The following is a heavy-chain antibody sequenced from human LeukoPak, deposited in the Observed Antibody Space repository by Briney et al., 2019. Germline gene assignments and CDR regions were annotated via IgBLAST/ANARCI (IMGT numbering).Heavy chain of an antibody. CDR3: AKAVDLATISVDI. CDR1: GFTFDSYG. J-gene: IGHJ3*02. CDR2: ISGSGVYT. Sequence: PGGSLRLSCAASGFTFDSYGMNWVRQAPGKGLEWVSGISGSGVYTYYADSVKGRFTISIDNSKNTLYLVMNSLRVDDTAVYYCAKAVDLATISVDIWGQGTMVTVSS. V-gene: IGHV3-23*01. D-gene: IGHD5-24*01.